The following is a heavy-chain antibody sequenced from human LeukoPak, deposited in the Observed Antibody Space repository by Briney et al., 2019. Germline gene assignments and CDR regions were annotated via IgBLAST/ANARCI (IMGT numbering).Heavy chain of an antibody. CDR1: GGTFSSYA. D-gene: IGHD6-13*01. V-gene: IGHV1-69*01. CDR3: ARASPGSSSWSPLASLMGFLFDY. CDR2: IIPIFGTA. J-gene: IGHJ4*02. Sequence: SVKVSCKASGGTFSSYAISWVRQAPGQGLEWMGGIIPIFGTANYAQKFQGRVTITADESTSTAYMELSSLRSEDTAVYYCARASPGSSSWSPLASLMGFLFDYWGQGTLVTVSS.